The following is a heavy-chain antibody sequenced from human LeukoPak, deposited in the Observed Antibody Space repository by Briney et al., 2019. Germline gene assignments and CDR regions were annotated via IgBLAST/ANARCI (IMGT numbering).Heavy chain of an antibody. CDR2: ISSSSSTI. Sequence: GGSLRLSCAASGFTFSSYGMSWVRQAPGKGLEWVSYISSSSSTIYYADSVKGRFTISRDNAKNSLYLQMNSLRAEDTAVYYCASMVDYEYFDYWGQGTLVTVSS. CDR1: GFTFSSYG. CDR3: ASMVDYEYFDY. V-gene: IGHV3-48*01. J-gene: IGHJ4*02. D-gene: IGHD4-17*01.